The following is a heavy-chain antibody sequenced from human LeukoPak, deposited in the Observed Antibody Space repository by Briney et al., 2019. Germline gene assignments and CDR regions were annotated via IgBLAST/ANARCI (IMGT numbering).Heavy chain of an antibody. D-gene: IGHD3-22*01. Sequence: SETPSLTCAVYGGSFSGYYWSWIRQPPGKGLEWIGEIKHSGSTNYNPSLKSRVTISVDTSKNQFSLKLSSVTAADTAVYYCARGLSYYYDSSGYYYDYWGQGTLVTVSS. CDR2: IKHSGST. V-gene: IGHV4-34*01. CDR3: ARGLSYYYDSSGYYYDY. CDR1: GGSFSGYY. J-gene: IGHJ4*02.